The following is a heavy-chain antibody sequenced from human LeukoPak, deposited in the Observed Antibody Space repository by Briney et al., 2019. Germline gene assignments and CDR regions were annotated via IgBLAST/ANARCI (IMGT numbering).Heavy chain of an antibody. CDR3: ARFPRFLEWLTIPFDY. CDR2: INPNSGGT. CDR1: GYTFTGYY. V-gene: IGHV1-2*02. J-gene: IGHJ4*02. Sequence: ASVKVSCKASGYTFTGYYMHWVRQAPGQGLEWMGWINPNSGGTNYAQKFQGRVTMTRDTSISTAYMELSRPRSDDTAVYYCARFPRFLEWLTIPFDYWGQGTLVTVSS. D-gene: IGHD3-3*01.